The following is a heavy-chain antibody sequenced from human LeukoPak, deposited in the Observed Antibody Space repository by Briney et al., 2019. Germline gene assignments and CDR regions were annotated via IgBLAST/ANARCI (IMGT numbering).Heavy chain of an antibody. CDR2: IYHSGST. Sequence: SETLSLTCAVSGGSISSGGYSWSWIRQPPGKGLEWLGYIYHSGSTYYNPSLKSRVTISVDRSKNQFSLKLSTVTAADTAVYYCARGRRLRKGTVWFGELFPWFDPWGQGTLVTVSS. V-gene: IGHV4-30-2*01. CDR1: GGSISSGGYS. J-gene: IGHJ5*02. D-gene: IGHD3-10*01. CDR3: ARGRRLRKGTVWFGELFPWFDP.